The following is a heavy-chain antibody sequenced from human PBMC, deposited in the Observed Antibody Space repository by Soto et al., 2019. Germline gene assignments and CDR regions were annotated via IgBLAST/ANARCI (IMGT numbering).Heavy chain of an antibody. D-gene: IGHD2-15*01. Sequence: QVQLVQSGSEVKKPGSSVKVSCKASGGTFSDFTLSWLRQAPGRGLEWMGGIIPMISATNNAQKLKGILTITADKYTGPVYLELKSLRSDDTAVYYCARYWSAGTLYGAFDIWGQGTEVTVSA. CDR3: ARYWSAGTLYGAFDI. J-gene: IGHJ3*02. CDR1: GGTFSDFT. V-gene: IGHV1-69*06. CDR2: IIPMISAT.